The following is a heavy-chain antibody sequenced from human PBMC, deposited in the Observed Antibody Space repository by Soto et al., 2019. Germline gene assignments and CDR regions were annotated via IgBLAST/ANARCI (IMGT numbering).Heavy chain of an antibody. J-gene: IGHJ4*02. Sequence: QVQLQESGPGLVKPSQTLSLTCTVSGGSISSGGYYWSWIRQHPGKGLEWIGYIYYSGSTYYNPSLKSRVTISVDTSKNQFSLQLSSVTAADTAVYYCARGCSGGSCYSLFGDYWGQGTLVTVSS. CDR3: ARGCSGGSCYSLFGDY. CDR1: GGSISSGGYY. V-gene: IGHV4-31*03. D-gene: IGHD2-15*01. CDR2: IYYSGST.